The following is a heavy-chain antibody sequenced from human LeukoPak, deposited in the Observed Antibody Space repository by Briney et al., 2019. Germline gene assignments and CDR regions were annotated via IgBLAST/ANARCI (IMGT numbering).Heavy chain of an antibody. CDR1: GYTLTELS. V-gene: IGHV1-24*01. CDR2: FDPEDGET. Sequence: GASVKVSCKVSGYTLTELSMHWVRQAPGKGLEWMGGFDPEDGETIYAQKFQGRVTITADESTSTAYMELSSLRSEDTAVYYCARGLGYCSSTSCYGSNWFDPWGQGTLVTVSS. J-gene: IGHJ5*02. D-gene: IGHD2-2*01. CDR3: ARGLGYCSSTSCYGSNWFDP.